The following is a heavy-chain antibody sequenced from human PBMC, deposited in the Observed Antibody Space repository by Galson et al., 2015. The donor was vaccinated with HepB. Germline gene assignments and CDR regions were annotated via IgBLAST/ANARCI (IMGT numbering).Heavy chain of an antibody. Sequence: SVKVSCKASGYTFTSYAMNWVRQAPGQGLEWMGWINTNTGNPTYAQGFTGRFVLSLDTSVSTAYLQISSLKAGDTAVYYCARDGGGRVQGDYYMDVWGKGTTVTVSS. V-gene: IGHV7-4-1*02. J-gene: IGHJ6*03. D-gene: IGHD3-10*01. CDR2: INTNTGNP. CDR3: ARDGGGRVQGDYYMDV. CDR1: GYTFTSYA.